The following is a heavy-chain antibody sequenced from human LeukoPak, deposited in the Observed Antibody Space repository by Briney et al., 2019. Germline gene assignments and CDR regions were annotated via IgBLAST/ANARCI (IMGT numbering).Heavy chain of an antibody. CDR2: ISAYNGNT. D-gene: IGHD2-21*02. Sequence: ASVKVSCKASGYTFTSYGISWVRQAPGQGLEWKGWISAYNGNTNYAQKLQGRVTMTTDTSTSTAYMELRSLRSDDTAVYYCARDPTEIVVVVTAPLDYWGQGTLVTVSS. CDR1: GYTFTSYG. J-gene: IGHJ4*02. CDR3: ARDPTEIVVVVTAPLDY. V-gene: IGHV1-18*01.